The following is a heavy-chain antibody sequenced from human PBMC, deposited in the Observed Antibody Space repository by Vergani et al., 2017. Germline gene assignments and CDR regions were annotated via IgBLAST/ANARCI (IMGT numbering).Heavy chain of an antibody. CDR2: IYYSGST. V-gene: IGHV4-39*01. CDR1: GGSLSSSSYY. CDR3: ARLGGEGAVGY. D-gene: IGHD3-16*01. J-gene: IGHJ4*02. Sequence: QLQLQESGPGLVKPSETLSLTCTVSGGSLSSSSYYWGWIRQPPGKGLEWIGSIYYSGSTYYNPSLKSRVTISVDTSKNQFSLKLSSVTAADTAVYYCARLGGEGAVGYWGQGTLVTVSS.